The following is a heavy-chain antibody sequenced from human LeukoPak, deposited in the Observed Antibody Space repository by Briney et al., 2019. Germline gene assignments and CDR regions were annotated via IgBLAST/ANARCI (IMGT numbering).Heavy chain of an antibody. Sequence: GGSLRLSCAASGFTFSSYAMSWVRQAPGKGLEWVSAISGSGGSTYYADSVKGRFTISRDNSKNTLYLQMNSLRAEDTAVYYCAKDGYGSGSPLNYFDYWGQGTLVTVPS. V-gene: IGHV3-23*01. CDR2: ISGSGGST. D-gene: IGHD3-10*01. J-gene: IGHJ4*02. CDR1: GFTFSSYA. CDR3: AKDGYGSGSPLNYFDY.